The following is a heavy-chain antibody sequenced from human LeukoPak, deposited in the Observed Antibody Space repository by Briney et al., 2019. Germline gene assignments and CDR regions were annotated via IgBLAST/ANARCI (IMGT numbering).Heavy chain of an antibody. CDR3: ARPATLSRSYFEY. Sequence: GGSLRLSCAASGFTFSSYSVNWVRQAPGKGLEWVSSISTSSSYIYYIDSVKGRFTISRDNAKRSLYLQMNSLRAEDTAVYYCARPATLSRSYFEYWGQGTLVTVSS. V-gene: IGHV3-21*01. J-gene: IGHJ4*02. CDR1: GFTFSSYS. CDR2: ISTSSSYI.